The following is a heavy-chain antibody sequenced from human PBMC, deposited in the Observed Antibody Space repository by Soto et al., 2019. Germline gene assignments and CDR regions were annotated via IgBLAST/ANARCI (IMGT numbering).Heavy chain of an antibody. J-gene: IGHJ4*02. CDR1: GFTVDDYA. CDR2: ISWNSGSI. Sequence: GGSLRISCAACGFTVDDYAMHWVRQAPGKGLEWVSGISWNSGSIGYADSVKGRFTISRDNAKNSLYLQMNSLRSEDTAVYYCARDRNPHGDYNYWGQGTLVTVSS. V-gene: IGHV3-9*01. D-gene: IGHD4-17*01. CDR3: ARDRNPHGDYNY.